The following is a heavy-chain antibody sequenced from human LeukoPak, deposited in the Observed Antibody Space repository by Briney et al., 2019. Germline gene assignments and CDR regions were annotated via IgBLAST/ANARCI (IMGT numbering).Heavy chain of an antibody. D-gene: IGHD3-3*01. V-gene: IGHV4-4*09. CDR2: IHTSGSN. J-gene: IGHJ3*01. CDR1: GVSISPYY. CDR3: ASLSAAVHLGAFDL. Sequence: PSETLSLTCAVSGVSISPYYWAWLRQPPGKGLEWIGYIHTSGSNNQYPSLKSRVTISVDKSKNHFSLRLTSVTAADTAVYYCASLSAAVHLGAFDLWGQGTMVTVSS.